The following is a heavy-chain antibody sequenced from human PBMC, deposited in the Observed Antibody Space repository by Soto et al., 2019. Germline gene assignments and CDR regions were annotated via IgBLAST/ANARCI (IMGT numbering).Heavy chain of an antibody. CDR3: ATWRSYSGSYCFDY. CDR1: GGTSHTYT. CDR2: IIPKYDSV. V-gene: IGHV1-69*06. J-gene: IGHJ4*02. D-gene: IGHD1-26*01. Sequence: QVQLVQSGAEVKKPGYSVKVSCEAFGGTSHTYTINWVRQAPGQGLEWIGQIIPKYDSVNYAQSFQGRVTIRADKSTKTAYMELSSLRSEDTALYYCATWRSYSGSYCFDYWGQGTLVSVSS.